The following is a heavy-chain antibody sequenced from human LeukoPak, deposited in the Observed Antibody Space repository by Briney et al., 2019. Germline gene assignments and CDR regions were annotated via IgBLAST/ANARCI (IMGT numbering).Heavy chain of an antibody. J-gene: IGHJ5*02. CDR3: ARDRDLWEPTGGWLDP. Sequence: GASVKVSCKASGGTFSSYAISWVRQAPGQGLEWMGGIIPIFGTANYAQKFQGRVTITADKSTSTAYMELSSLRSEDTAVYYCARDRDLWEPTGGWLDPWGQGTLVTVSS. D-gene: IGHD1-26*01. CDR1: GGTFSSYA. V-gene: IGHV1-69*06. CDR2: IIPIFGTA.